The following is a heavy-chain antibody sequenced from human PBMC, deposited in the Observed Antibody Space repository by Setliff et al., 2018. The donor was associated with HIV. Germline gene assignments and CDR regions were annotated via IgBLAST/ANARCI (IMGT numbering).Heavy chain of an antibody. CDR1: GASITTDTYY. Sequence: LSLTCTVSGASITTDTYYWAWIRQPAGKALEWIGRITNTGATEYNPSLKSRVTVSVDTSQNQFSLKLTSVTAADTATYFCSRGPPFDRWGRGTLVTVSS. CDR3: SRGPPFDR. V-gene: IGHV4-61*02. CDR2: ITNTGAT. J-gene: IGHJ2*01.